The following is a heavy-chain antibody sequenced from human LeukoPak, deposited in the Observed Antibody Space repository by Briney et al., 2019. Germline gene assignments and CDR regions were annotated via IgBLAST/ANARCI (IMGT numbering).Heavy chain of an antibody. CDR3: ARGRPAVAEFDY. CDR1: GFTFSNAW. V-gene: IGHV3-15*01. Sequence: GGSLRLSCAASGFTFSNAWMSWVRQAPGKGLEWVGRIKSKTDGGTTDYAAPVKGRFTISRDDSKNTLYLQMNSLRAEDTAVYYCARGRPAVAEFDYWGQGTLVTVSS. CDR2: IKSKTDGGTT. J-gene: IGHJ4*02. D-gene: IGHD6-19*01.